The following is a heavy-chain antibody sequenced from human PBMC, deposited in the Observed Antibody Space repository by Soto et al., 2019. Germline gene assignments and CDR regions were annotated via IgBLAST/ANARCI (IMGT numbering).Heavy chain of an antibody. V-gene: IGHV1-18*01. CDR2: ISAYNGNT. Sequence: QVQLVQSGAEVKKPGASVKVSCKASGYTFTSYGISWVRQAPGQGLEWVGWISAYNGNTNYAQKLQGRVTMTTDTATSTAYMELRSLRSDDTAVYYCARDLLAGTRYYYGMDVWGQGTTVTVSS. CDR3: ARDLLAGTRYYYGMDV. J-gene: IGHJ6*02. CDR1: GYTFTSYG. D-gene: IGHD6-13*01.